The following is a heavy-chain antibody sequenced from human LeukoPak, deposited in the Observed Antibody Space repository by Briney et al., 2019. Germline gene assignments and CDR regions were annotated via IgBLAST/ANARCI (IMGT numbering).Heavy chain of an antibody. CDR3: AREIGYCSSTSCYSYHYYYYYMDV. Sequence: SETLSLTCTVSGGSISSYYWSWIRQPAGKGLEWIGRIYTSGSTNYNPSPKSRVTMSVDTSKNQFSLKLSSVTAAETAVYYCAREIGYCSSTSCYSYHYYYYYMDVWGKGTTVTVSS. CDR1: GGSISSYY. CDR2: IYTSGST. V-gene: IGHV4-4*07. J-gene: IGHJ6*03. D-gene: IGHD2-2*01.